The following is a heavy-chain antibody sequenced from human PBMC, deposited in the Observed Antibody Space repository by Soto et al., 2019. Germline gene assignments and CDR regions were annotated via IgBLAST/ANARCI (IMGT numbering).Heavy chain of an antibody. CDR1: GGSISSYY. CDR2: IYYSGST. J-gene: IGHJ4*02. Sequence: PSETLSLTCTVSGGSISSYYWSWIRQPPGKGLEWIGYIYYSGSTNYNPSLKSRVTISVDTSKNQFSLKLSSVTAADTAVYYCARHMNYGEFDYWGQGTLVTVAS. CDR3: ARHMNYGEFDY. V-gene: IGHV4-59*08. D-gene: IGHD4-17*01.